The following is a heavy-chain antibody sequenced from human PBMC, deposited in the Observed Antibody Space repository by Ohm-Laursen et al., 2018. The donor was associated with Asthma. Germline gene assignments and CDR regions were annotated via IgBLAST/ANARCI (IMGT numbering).Heavy chain of an antibody. CDR1: GGSISSGDYY. CDR2: IYYSGST. Sequence: SQTLSLTCTVSGGSISSGDYYWSWIRQPPGKGLEWIGYIYYSGSTYYNPSLKSRVTISVDRSKNQFSLKLSSVTAADTAVYYCARVGCSSTSCYSGWFDPWGQGTLVTVSS. CDR3: ARVGCSSTSCYSGWFDP. J-gene: IGHJ5*02. V-gene: IGHV4-30-4*01. D-gene: IGHD2-2*01.